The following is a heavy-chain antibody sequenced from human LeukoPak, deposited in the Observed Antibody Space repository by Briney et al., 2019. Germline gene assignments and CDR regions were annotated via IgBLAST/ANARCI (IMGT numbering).Heavy chain of an antibody. V-gene: IGHV4-59*01. CDR1: GGSISSYY. Sequence: SETLSLTCTVSGGSISSYYWNWIRQPPGKGLEWIGYIYYSGSTNYNPSLKSRVTISVDTSKNQFSLKLSSVTAADTAVYYCARDYGDYPYYMDVWGKGTTVTISS. D-gene: IGHD4-17*01. CDR3: ARDYGDYPYYMDV. J-gene: IGHJ6*03. CDR2: IYYSGST.